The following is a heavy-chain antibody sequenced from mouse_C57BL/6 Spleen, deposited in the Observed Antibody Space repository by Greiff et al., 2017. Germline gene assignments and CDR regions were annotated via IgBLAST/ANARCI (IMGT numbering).Heavy chain of an antibody. D-gene: IGHD2-5*01. Sequence: VKLMESGPELVKPGASVKISCKASGYAFSSSWMNWVKQRPGKGLEWIGRIYPGDGDTNYNGKFTGKATLTADKSSSTAYMQLSSLTSEDSAVYFCASPYYSNPYYFDYWGQGTTLTVSS. CDR3: ASPYYSNPYYFDY. J-gene: IGHJ2*01. CDR1: GYAFSSSW. V-gene: IGHV1-82*01. CDR2: IYPGDGDT.